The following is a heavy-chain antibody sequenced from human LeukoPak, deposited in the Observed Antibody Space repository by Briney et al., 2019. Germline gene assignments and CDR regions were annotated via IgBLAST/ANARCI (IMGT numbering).Heavy chain of an antibody. CDR3: ARGLRDYYGSGSYYIFDY. J-gene: IGHJ4*02. CDR1: GGSISSYY. V-gene: IGHV4-59*01. D-gene: IGHD3-10*01. Sequence: SETLSLTCTVSGGSISSYYWSWIRQPPGKGLECIGYIYYSGSTNYNTSLKSRVTISVDTSKNQSSLKLSSVTAADTAVYYCARGLRDYYGSGSYYIFDYWGRGTLVTVSS. CDR2: IYYSGST.